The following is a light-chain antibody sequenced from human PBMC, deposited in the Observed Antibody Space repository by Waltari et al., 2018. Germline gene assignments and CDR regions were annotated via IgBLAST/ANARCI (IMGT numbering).Light chain of an antibody. V-gene: IGKV1-39*01. CDR3: LQTYSTPRT. Sequence: DIQMTQSPSSLSASVGDRVTITCRASQSVTTYLSWYQQKPGKAPKLLSYCSSTLQSGVPSRFYGGGSGTDFTLTLSSLQPEDFATYYCLQTYSTPRTFGQGTQVEIK. CDR2: CSS. CDR1: QSVTTY. J-gene: IGKJ1*01.